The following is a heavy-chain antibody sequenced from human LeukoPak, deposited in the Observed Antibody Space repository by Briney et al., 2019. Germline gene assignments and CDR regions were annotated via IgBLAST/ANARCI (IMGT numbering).Heavy chain of an antibody. V-gene: IGHV4-61*02. J-gene: IGHJ4*02. CDR2: IYSNGSS. D-gene: IGHD1-14*01. Sequence: SQTLSLTCTVSGGSISRGSYYCSWIRQPAGNGLEWIGRIYSNGSSGYNPSLKSRVTISLDTSKNQFSLKLTSVTAADTAVYYCARLGVGTGYWGQRIVVAISS. CDR3: ARLGVGTGY. CDR1: GGSISRGSYY.